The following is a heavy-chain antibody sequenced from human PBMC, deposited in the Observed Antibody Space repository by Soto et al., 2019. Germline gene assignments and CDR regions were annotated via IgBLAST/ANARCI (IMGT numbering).Heavy chain of an antibody. CDR1: GFTFSSYA. CDR2: ISGSGGSA. CDR3: AKRGERGYSGYDQYYYYYYMDV. J-gene: IGHJ6*03. Sequence: GGSLRLSCAASGFTFSSYAMSWVRQAPGKGLEWVSAISGSGGSAYYADSVKGRFTISRDNSKNTLYLQMNSLRAEDTAVYYCAKRGERGYSGYDQYYYYYYMDVWGKGTTVTVSS. V-gene: IGHV3-23*01. D-gene: IGHD5-12*01.